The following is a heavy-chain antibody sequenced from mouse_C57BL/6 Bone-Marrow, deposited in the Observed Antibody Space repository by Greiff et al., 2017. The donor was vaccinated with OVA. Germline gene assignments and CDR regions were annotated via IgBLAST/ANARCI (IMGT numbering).Heavy chain of an antibody. CDR2: INPSNGGT. V-gene: IGHV1-53*01. J-gene: IGHJ3*01. CDR1: GYTFTSYW. CDR3: ARETAQAPAWFAY. D-gene: IGHD3-2*02. Sequence: QVQLQQPGPELVKPGASVKLSCKASGYTFTSYWMHWVKQRPGQGLEWIGNINPSNGGTNYNEKFKSKATLTVDKSSSTAYMQLSSLTSEDSAVYYCARETAQAPAWFAYWGQGTLVTVSA.